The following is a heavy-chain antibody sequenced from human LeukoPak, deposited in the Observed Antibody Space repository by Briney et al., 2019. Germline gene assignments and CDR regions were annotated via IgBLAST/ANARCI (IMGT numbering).Heavy chain of an antibody. Sequence: GGSLRLSCVASGFTFSNYAMHWVRQAPGKGLEWMAIIWYDGSYKYYADSVKGRFTISRDNSKNTLYLQVNSLTAEDTAVYYCARGNSDAFDIWGHGTMVTVSS. D-gene: IGHD4-23*01. V-gene: IGHV3-33*01. CDR2: IWYDGSYK. CDR3: ARGNSDAFDI. J-gene: IGHJ3*02. CDR1: GFTFSNYA.